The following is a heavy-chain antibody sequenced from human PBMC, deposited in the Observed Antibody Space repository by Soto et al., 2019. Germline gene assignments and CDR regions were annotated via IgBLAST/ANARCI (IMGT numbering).Heavy chain of an antibody. J-gene: IGHJ4*02. V-gene: IGHV1-69*12. CDR3: ARSPVYDYVWGSYRH. CDR1: GGTFSSYA. Sequence: QVQLVQSGAEVKKPGSSVKVSCKASGGTFSSYAISWVRQAPGQGLEWMGGIIPIFGTANYAQKFQGRVTIXXDXSXXTAYRELSSLRSEDTAVYYCARSPVYDYVWGSYRHWGQGTLVTVSS. CDR2: IIPIFGTA. D-gene: IGHD3-16*02.